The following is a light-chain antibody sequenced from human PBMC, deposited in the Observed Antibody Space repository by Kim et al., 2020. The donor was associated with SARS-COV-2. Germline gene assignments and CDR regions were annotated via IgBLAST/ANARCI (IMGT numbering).Light chain of an antibody. CDR1: RLGVSF. J-gene: IGLJ3*02. Sequence: LSPAHPAPLPSPGSRLGVSFPFWSQQKPGPPPVLLIYQHPWRPSAIPERFSGSNSGNPATLTLPGTQAMAAADYYCQAWVSSAGVFGGGTQLTVL. CDR2: QHP. V-gene: IGLV3-1*01. CDR3: QAWVSSAGV.